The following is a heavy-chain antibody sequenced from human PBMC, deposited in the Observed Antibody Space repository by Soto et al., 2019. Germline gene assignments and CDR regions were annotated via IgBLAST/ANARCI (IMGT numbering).Heavy chain of an antibody. CDR2: ISYDGSNK. V-gene: IGHV3-30*18. D-gene: IGHD3-3*01. CDR1: GFTFSSYG. CDR3: AKSFLNYYYYGMDV. Sequence: GGSLRLSCAASGFTFSSYGMHWVRQAPGKGLEWVAVISYDGSNKYYADSVKGRFTISRDNSKNTLYLQMNSLRAEDTAVYYCAKSFLNYYYYGMDVWGQGTTVTVSS. J-gene: IGHJ6*02.